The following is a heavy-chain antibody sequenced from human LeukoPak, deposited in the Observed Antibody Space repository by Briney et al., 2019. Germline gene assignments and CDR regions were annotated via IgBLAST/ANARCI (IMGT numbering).Heavy chain of an antibody. Sequence: GGSLRLSCAASGFTLSDSWMTWVRQAPGKGLEWVANIKQDGSEEYYVDSVKGRFTISRDNAKNSVSLQMNSLRAEDTAVYYCARDKYGAYFDYWGQGTLVTVSS. CDR1: GFTLSDSW. V-gene: IGHV3-7*04. J-gene: IGHJ4*02. CDR3: ARDKYGAYFDY. CDR2: IKQDGSEE. D-gene: IGHD4-17*01.